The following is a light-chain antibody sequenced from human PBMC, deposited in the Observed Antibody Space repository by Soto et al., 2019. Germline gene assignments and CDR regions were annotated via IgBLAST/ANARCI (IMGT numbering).Light chain of an antibody. V-gene: IGKV3-15*01. Sequence: EIVMTQSPATLSVSPGERATISCRASQSVSDYLAWYQQTPGQPPRLLIYTASTRATGIPARFSGSGSGTEFTLTISSLQAEDFAFYYCQQYSNWPRTFGQGTRVEIK. CDR3: QQYSNWPRT. CDR1: QSVSDY. CDR2: TAS. J-gene: IGKJ1*01.